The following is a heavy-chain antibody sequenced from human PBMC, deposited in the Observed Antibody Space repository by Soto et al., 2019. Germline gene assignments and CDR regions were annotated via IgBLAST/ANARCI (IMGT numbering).Heavy chain of an antibody. CDR3: ARSPFAGSDAFDI. Sequence: QMQLVQSGAEVKKTGSSVKVSCKASGYTFTFRYLHWVRQAPGQALEWVGWITPFKSDTNYAQKFQDRVTITRDRSVSTAYMELSNLRSDDTAMYYCARSPFAGSDAFDIWGQGTMVTVSS. J-gene: IGHJ3*02. CDR2: ITPFKSDT. D-gene: IGHD1-1*01. V-gene: IGHV1-45*02. CDR1: GYTFTFRY.